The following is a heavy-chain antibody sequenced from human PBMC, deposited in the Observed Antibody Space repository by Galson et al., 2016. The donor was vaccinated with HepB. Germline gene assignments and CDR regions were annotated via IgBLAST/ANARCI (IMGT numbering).Heavy chain of an antibody. Sequence: SLRLSCAGSGFTLSRHSMNWVRQAPGKGLEWMSHISITSTTKYYADSVKGRFTISRDNAKNSLYLQMNSLRDEDTAVYYCARDDRWYYYDSSGYYYGAFDIWGRGTVVTVSS. CDR1: GFTLSRHS. CDR3: ARDDRWYYYDSSGYYYGAFDI. J-gene: IGHJ3*02. CDR2: ISITSTTK. V-gene: IGHV3-48*02. D-gene: IGHD3-22*01.